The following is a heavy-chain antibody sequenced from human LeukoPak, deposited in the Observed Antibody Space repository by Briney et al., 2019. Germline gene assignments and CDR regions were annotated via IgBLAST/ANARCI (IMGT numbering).Heavy chain of an antibody. V-gene: IGHV1-69*13. D-gene: IGHD6-13*01. Sequence: SVEVSCKPSGGTFGSYAISWVRQAPGQGLGWVGGIIPLFGAPLYAQKFQGRVTITADERTSTVYMDLSSLRSDDTAVYYCARDEEKAAGSLWGQGTPVIVSS. CDR1: GGTFGSYA. CDR3: ARDEEKAAGSL. J-gene: IGHJ4*02. CDR2: IIPLFGAP.